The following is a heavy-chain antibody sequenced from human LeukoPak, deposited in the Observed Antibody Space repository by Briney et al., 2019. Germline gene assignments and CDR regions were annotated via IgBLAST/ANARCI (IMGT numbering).Heavy chain of an antibody. CDR3: ARHARLAAAALP. CDR1: GGSFSGYY. CDR2: INHSGST. Sequence: SETLSLTCAVYGGSFSGYYWSWIRQPPGKGLEWIGEINHSGSTNYNPSLKSRVTISVDTSKNQFSLKLSSVTAADTAVYYCARHARLAAAALPWGQGTLVTVSS. D-gene: IGHD6-13*01. J-gene: IGHJ5*02. V-gene: IGHV4-34*01.